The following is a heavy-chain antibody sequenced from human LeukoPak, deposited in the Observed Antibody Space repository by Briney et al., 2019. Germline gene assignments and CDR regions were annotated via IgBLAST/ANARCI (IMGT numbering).Heavy chain of an antibody. Sequence: PGGPLRLSCAASGFTFSAYAMHWVRQAPGKGLEWVAIISYDGNIKYQADSVKGRFTISRDDSKNTLYLQMNSLRAEDTAVYYCARDRSANSRVYYFDYWGQGTLVTVSS. D-gene: IGHD4/OR15-4a*01. CDR2: ISYDGNIK. J-gene: IGHJ4*02. CDR3: ARDRSANSRVYYFDY. V-gene: IGHV3-30-3*01. CDR1: GFTFSAYA.